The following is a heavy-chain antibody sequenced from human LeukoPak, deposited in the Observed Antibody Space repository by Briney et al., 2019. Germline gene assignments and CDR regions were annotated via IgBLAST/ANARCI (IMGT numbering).Heavy chain of an antibody. CDR3: ARQGYSYAHFDP. Sequence: SETLSLTCTVSDGSISSSSYYWGWIRQPPGKGLEWIGSIYYSGSTYYNPSLKSRVTISVDTSKNQFSLKLSSVTAADTAVYYCARQGYSYAHFDPWGQGTLVTVSS. J-gene: IGHJ5*02. V-gene: IGHV4-39*01. D-gene: IGHD5-18*01. CDR1: DGSISSSSYY. CDR2: IYYSGST.